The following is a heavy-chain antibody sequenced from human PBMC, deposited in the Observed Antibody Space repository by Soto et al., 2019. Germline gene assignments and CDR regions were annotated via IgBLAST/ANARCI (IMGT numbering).Heavy chain of an antibody. V-gene: IGHV3-9*01. CDR1: GFTFDDYA. Sequence: PGGSLRLSCAASGFTFDDYAMHWVRQAPGKGLEWVSGISWNSGSIGYADSVKGRFTISRDNAKNSLYLQMNSLRAEDTALYYCAKMARGFSGYDWFDYWGQGTLVTVSS. CDR3: AKMARGFSGYDWFDY. CDR2: ISWNSGSI. J-gene: IGHJ4*02. D-gene: IGHD5-12*01.